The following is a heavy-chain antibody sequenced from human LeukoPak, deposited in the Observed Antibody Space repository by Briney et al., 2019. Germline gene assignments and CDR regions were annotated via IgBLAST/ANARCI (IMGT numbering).Heavy chain of an antibody. CDR3: ARGPLQRWLQLPGGYFDY. V-gene: IGHV4-34*01. Sequence: SETLSLTCAVYGGSFSGYYWSWIRQPPGKGLEWIGEINHSGSTNYNPSLKSRVTISVDTSKNQFSLKLSSVTAADTAVYYCARGPLQRWLQLPGGYFDYWGQGTLVTVSS. CDR2: INHSGST. J-gene: IGHJ4*02. CDR1: GGSFSGYY. D-gene: IGHD5-24*01.